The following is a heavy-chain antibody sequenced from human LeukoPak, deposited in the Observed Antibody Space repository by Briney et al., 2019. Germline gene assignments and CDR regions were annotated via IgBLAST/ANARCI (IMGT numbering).Heavy chain of an antibody. CDR3: TRVTPMIVALGDY. Sequence: ASVKVSCKASGYTFTSYDINWVRQAPGQGLEWMGWMNPNSGNTGYAQKFQGRVTMTRNTSISTAYMELSSLRSEDTAVYYCTRVTPMIVALGDYWGQGTPVTVSS. CDR1: GYTFTSYD. V-gene: IGHV1-8*01. J-gene: IGHJ4*02. D-gene: IGHD3-22*01. CDR2: MNPNSGNT.